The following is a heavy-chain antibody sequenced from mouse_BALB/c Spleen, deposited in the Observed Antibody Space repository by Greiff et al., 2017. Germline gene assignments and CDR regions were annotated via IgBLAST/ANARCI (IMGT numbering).Heavy chain of an antibody. CDR1: GFTFSSYA. D-gene: IGHD1-1*01. CDR2: ISSGGSYT. Sequence: EVMLVESGGGLVKPGGSLKLSCAASGFTFSSYAMSWVRQTPEKRLEWVATISSGGSYTYYPDSVKGRFTISRDNAKNTLYLKMSSLRSEDTAMYYCARHNGSSYEAMDYWGQGTSVTVSS. CDR3: ARHNGSSYEAMDY. J-gene: IGHJ4*01. V-gene: IGHV5-9-3*01.